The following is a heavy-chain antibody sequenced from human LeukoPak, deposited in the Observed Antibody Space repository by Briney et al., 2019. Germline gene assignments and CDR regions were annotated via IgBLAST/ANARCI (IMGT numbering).Heavy chain of an antibody. CDR1: GFTFSSYG. CDR2: IWYDGSNK. J-gene: IGHJ5*02. V-gene: IGHV3-33*01. D-gene: IGHD3-22*01. Sequence: GGSLRLSCAASGFTFSSYGMHWVRQAPGKGLEWVAVIWYDGSNKYYADSVKGRFTISRDNSKNTLYLQMSSLRAEDTAVYYCARADYYDSSGPFDPWGQGTLVTVSS. CDR3: ARADYYDSSGPFDP.